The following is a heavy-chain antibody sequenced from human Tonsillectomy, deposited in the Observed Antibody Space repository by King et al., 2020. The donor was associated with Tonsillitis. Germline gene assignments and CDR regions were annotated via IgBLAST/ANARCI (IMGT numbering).Heavy chain of an antibody. Sequence: QLQESGPGLVKPSETLSLTCTVSGVSISSHYWSWIRPPPGKRLEYIGYIYSYSGSTNYNPSLKSRVTISVDTSKNQISLKLTSVTAADTAVYYCARRGRYDWDYYGMDVWGLGTTVTVSS. J-gene: IGHJ6*02. CDR3: ARRGRYDWDYYGMDV. V-gene: IGHV4-59*08. CDR2: IYSYSGST. CDR1: GVSISSHY. D-gene: IGHD3-16*01.